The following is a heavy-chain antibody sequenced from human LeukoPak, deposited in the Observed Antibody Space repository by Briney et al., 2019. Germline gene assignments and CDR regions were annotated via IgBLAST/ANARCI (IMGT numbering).Heavy chain of an antibody. CDR1: GGSFSGYY. CDR2: INQSGST. V-gene: IGHV4-34*01. D-gene: IGHD3-10*01. J-gene: IGHJ6*04. Sequence: SETLSLTCAVYGGSFSGYYWSWIRQPPGKGLEWIGEINQSGSTNYNPSLKSRVTISVDTSKNQFSLKLSSVTAADTAVYYCARAPVGVTRVGGVCPRYYYGMDVWAKGPRVTVSS. CDR3: ARAPVGVTRVGGVCPRYYYGMDV.